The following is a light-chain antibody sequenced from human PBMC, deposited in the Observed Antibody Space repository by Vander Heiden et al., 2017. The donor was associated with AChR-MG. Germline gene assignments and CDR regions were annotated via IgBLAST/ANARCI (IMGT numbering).Light chain of an antibody. J-gene: IGKJ2*01. CDR1: QSLLHSNGDNN. Sequence: DIVMTQSPLSLPVTPGEPASISCRSSQSLLHSNGDNNMDWFQQKPGQSPRRLIYLGSNRDSGVPDRFSGSGSGTDFTLKISRVEAEDVGVYYCRQALQYPYSFGQGTKLEIK. V-gene: IGKV2-28*01. CDR3: RQALQYPYS. CDR2: LGS.